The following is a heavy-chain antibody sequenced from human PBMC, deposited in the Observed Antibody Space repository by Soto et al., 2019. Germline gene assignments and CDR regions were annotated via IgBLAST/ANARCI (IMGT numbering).Heavy chain of an antibody. D-gene: IGHD3-3*01. J-gene: IGHJ4*02. CDR3: ARFDGLWSGYPSALYFDY. CDR2: IIPIFGTA. Sequence: QVQLVQSGAEVKKPGSSVKVSCKASGGTFSSYAISWVRQAPGQGLEWMGGIIPIFGTANYAQKFQGRVTITADESTSTAYMELSSLRSEDTAVYYCARFDGLWSGYPSALYFDYWGQGTLVTVSS. V-gene: IGHV1-69*01. CDR1: GGTFSSYA.